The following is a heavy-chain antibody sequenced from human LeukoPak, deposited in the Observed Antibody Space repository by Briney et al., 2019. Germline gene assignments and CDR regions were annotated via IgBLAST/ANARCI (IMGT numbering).Heavy chain of an antibody. V-gene: IGHV3-23*01. CDR1: GFTFSSYA. CDR3: ARDGLLSDYYYGMDV. J-gene: IGHJ6*02. CDR2: ISGSGGST. Sequence: GGSLRLSCAASGFTFSSYAMSWVRQAPGKGLEWVSAISGSGGSTYYADSVKGRFTISRDNAKNSLYLQMNSLRAEDTAVYYCARDGLLSDYYYGMDVWGQGTTVTVSS. D-gene: IGHD2-2*01.